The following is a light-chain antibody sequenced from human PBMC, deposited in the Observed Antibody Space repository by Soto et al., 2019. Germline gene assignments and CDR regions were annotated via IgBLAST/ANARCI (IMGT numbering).Light chain of an antibody. CDR2: GAS. CDR3: QQYGISQNT. CDR1: QGVSSGY. J-gene: IGKJ2*01. V-gene: IGKV3-20*01. Sequence: ETVMTQSPGTLSLSPGERATLSCRASQGVSSGYLAWYQQKPGQAPRLLIFGASNRATGIPDRFTGSGSGTDFPLTISRLEPEDFAVYYCQQYGISQNTFGQGTKLEIK.